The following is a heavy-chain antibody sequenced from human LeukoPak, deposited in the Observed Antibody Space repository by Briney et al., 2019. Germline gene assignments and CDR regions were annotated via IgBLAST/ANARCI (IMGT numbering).Heavy chain of an antibody. V-gene: IGHV3-30-3*01. J-gene: IGHJ4*02. CDR1: GFTFSSYA. CDR2: ISYGGSNK. D-gene: IGHD1-26*01. CDR3: ARDLWELRMGFDY. Sequence: PGGSLRLSCAASGFTFSSYAMHWVRQAPGKGLEWVAVISYGGSNKYYADSVKGRFTISRDNSKNTLYLQMNSLRAEDTAVYYCARDLWELRMGFDYWGQGTLVTVSS.